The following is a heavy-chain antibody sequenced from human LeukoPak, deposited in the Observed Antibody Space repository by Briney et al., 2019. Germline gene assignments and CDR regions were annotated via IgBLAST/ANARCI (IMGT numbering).Heavy chain of an antibody. V-gene: IGHV4-61*08. Sequence: SETLSLTCTVSGGSISSGDYYWSWVRQPPGKGLEWIGYIYYSGSTNYNPSLKSRVSISVDTSKNQFSLKLRSVTAADTAVYYCARQNDYYDSSGYYDWGQGTLITVSS. D-gene: IGHD3-22*01. CDR2: IYYSGST. CDR1: GGSISSGDYY. J-gene: IGHJ4*02. CDR3: ARQNDYYDSSGYYD.